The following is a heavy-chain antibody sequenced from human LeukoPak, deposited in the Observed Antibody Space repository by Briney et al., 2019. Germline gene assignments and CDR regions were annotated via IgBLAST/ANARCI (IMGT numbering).Heavy chain of an antibody. V-gene: IGHV3-11*01. CDR3: ARDTAAGTFDY. Sequence: GGSLRLSCAASGFTFSDYYMSWIRQAPGKGLDWVSYISSSSRTIYYADSVKGRFTISRDNAKNSLYLQMNSLRAEDTAVYYCARDTAAGTFDYWGQGTLVTVSS. J-gene: IGHJ4*02. D-gene: IGHD6-13*01. CDR1: GFTFSDYY. CDR2: ISSSSRTI.